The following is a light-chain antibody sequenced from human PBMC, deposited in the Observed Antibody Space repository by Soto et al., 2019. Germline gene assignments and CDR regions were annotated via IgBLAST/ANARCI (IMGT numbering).Light chain of an antibody. CDR2: DAS. V-gene: IGKV1-5*01. CDR1: QSISNW. Sequence: DIQMTQSPSTLSASVGDRLTITCRASQSISNWLAWYQQRPGKAPKLLIFDASSLESGVPSRFSGSGSGTDFTLTISSLEPEDFAVYYCQQRNNWPLTFGGGTKVDIK. CDR3: QQRNNWPLT. J-gene: IGKJ4*01.